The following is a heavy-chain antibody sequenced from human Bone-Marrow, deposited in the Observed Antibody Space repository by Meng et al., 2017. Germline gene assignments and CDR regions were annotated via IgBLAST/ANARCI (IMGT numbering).Heavy chain of an antibody. Sequence: QVQVPESGPGLVKPSQTLSLTCTVSGGSISSGGYYWSWIRQHPGKGLEWIGYIYYSGSTYYNPSLKSLVTISVDTSKNQFSLKLSSVTAADTAVYYCARVGYSGSRVTSYYFDYWGQGTLVTVSS. V-gene: IGHV4-31*01. J-gene: IGHJ4*02. CDR2: IYYSGST. CDR3: ARVGYSGSRVTSYYFDY. CDR1: GGSISSGGYY. D-gene: IGHD1-26*01.